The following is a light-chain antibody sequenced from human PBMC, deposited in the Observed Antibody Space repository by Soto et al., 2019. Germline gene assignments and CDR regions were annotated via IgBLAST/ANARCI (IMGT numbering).Light chain of an antibody. V-gene: IGLV1-40*01. Sequence: QPVLTQPPSVSEAPGQRVTISCTGSSSNIGAGYDVHWYQQLPGTAPKLLIYGNSNRPSGVPDRFAGSKSGTSASLAITGLQAEDEADYYCPSYDSRLSGWVFGGGTKLTVL. CDR3: PSYDSRLSGWV. J-gene: IGLJ3*02. CDR1: SSNIGAGYD. CDR2: GNS.